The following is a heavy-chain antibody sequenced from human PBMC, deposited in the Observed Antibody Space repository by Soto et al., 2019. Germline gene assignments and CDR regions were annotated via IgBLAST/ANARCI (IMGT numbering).Heavy chain of an antibody. CDR1: GYTFTSYG. D-gene: IGHD2-15*01. CDR3: ARVEDIVVVVAGYFDY. J-gene: IGHJ4*02. V-gene: IGHV1-18*01. CDR2: ISAYNGNT. Sequence: ASVKVSCKASGYTFTSYGISWVRPAPGQGLEWMGWISAYNGNTNYAQKLQGRVTMTTDTSTSTAYMELRSLRSDDTAVYYCARVEDIVVVVAGYFDYWGQGTLVTVSS.